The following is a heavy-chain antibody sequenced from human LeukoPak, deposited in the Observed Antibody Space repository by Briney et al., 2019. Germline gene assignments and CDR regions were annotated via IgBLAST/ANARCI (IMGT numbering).Heavy chain of an antibody. CDR1: GYSISSGYY. CDR2: IYHSGST. Sequence: PSETLSLTCTVSGYSISSGYYWGWIRPPPGKGLEWIGSIYHSGSTYYNPSLKSRVTISVDTSKNLFSLKLSSVTAADTAVYYCARDNSVRDEAWWFNPWGQGTLVTVSS. J-gene: IGHJ5*02. CDR3: ARDNSVRDEAWWFNP. D-gene: IGHD5-24*01. V-gene: IGHV4-38-2*02.